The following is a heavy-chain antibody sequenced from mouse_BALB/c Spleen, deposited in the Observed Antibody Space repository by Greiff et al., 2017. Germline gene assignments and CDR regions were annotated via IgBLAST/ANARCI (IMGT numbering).Heavy chain of an antibody. Sequence: VQLVESGPDLVAPSQSLSITCTVSGFSLTSYGVHWVRQPPGKGLEWLVVIWSDGSTTYNSALKSRLSISKDNSKSQVFLKMNSLQTDDTAMYYCARNWGDGYYVEAMDYWGQGTSVTVSS. V-gene: IGHV2-6-2*01. J-gene: IGHJ4*01. D-gene: IGHD2-3*01. CDR3: ARNWGDGYYVEAMDY. CDR1: GFSLTSYG. CDR2: IWSDGST.